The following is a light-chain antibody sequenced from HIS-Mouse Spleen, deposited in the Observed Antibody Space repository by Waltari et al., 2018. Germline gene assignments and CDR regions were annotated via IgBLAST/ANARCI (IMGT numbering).Light chain of an antibody. CDR2: DDS. J-gene: IGLJ2*01. V-gene: IGLV3-21*03. CDR3: QVWDSSSDHVV. CDR1: NLGSKS. Sequence: SYVLTQPPSVSVAPGKTARITCGGTNLGSKSVHWYQQKPGQAPGLVVYDDSDRPSGIPERFSGSNSGNTATLTISRVEAGDEADYYCQVWDSSSDHVVFGGGTKLTVL.